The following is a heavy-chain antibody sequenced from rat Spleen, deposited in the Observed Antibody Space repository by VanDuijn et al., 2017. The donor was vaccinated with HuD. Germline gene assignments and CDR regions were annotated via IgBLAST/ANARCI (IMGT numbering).Heavy chain of an antibody. D-gene: IGHD1-8*01. J-gene: IGHJ3*01. CDR2: ISYDGSST. CDR1: GFTFSNYG. CDR3: ASRSYGSYVGFAY. V-gene: IGHV5-29*01. Sequence: EVQLVESGGGLVQPGRSLKLSCAASGFTFSNYGMAWVRQAPTKGLEWVATISYDGSSTYYRDSVKGRFTISRDNAKSTLYLQMDSLRSEDTATYYCASRSYGSYVGFAYWGQGTLVTVSS.